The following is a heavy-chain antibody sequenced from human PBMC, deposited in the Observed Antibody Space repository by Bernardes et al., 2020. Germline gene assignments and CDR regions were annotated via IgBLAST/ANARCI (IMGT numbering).Heavy chain of an antibody. D-gene: IGHD3-9*01. J-gene: IGHJ4*02. CDR3: ASGLVADYDILTGYRAVGA. Sequence: GGSLRLSCAASGFTFSSYSMNWVRQAPGKGLEWVSSISSSSSYIYYADSVKGRFTISRDNAKNSLYLQMNSLRAEDTAVYYCASGLVADYDILTGYRAVGAWGQGTLVTVSS. V-gene: IGHV3-21*01. CDR1: GFTFSSYS. CDR2: ISSSSSYI.